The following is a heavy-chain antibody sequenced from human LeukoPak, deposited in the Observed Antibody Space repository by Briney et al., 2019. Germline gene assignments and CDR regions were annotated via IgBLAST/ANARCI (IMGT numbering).Heavy chain of an antibody. CDR3: ARGDIVVVPAAISPLDY. D-gene: IGHD2-2*01. V-gene: IGHV4-34*01. J-gene: IGHJ4*02. CDR2: INHSGST. CDR1: GGSFSGYY. Sequence: PSETLSLTCAVYGGSFSGYYWSWIRQPPGKGLEWIGEINHSGSTNYNPSLKSRVTISVDTSKNQFSLKLSSVTAVDTAVYYCARGDIVVVPAAISPLDYWGQGTLVTVSS.